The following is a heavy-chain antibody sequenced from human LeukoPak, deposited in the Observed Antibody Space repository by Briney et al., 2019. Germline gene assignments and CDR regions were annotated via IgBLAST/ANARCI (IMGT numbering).Heavy chain of an antibody. Sequence: GGSLRLSCAASGFTFSSYAMSWVRQAPGKGLEWVSAISGSGSSTYYADSVKGRFTISRDKSKNTLYLQMNSLRAEDTAVYYCTRYSSTYNWFDPWGQGTLVTVSS. CDR1: GFTFSSYA. CDR2: ISGSGSST. D-gene: IGHD6-13*01. V-gene: IGHV3-23*01. J-gene: IGHJ5*02. CDR3: TRYSSTYNWFDP.